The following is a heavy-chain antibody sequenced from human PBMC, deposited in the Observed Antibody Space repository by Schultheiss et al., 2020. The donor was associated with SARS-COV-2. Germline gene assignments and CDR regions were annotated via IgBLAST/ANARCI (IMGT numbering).Heavy chain of an antibody. CDR2: IWYDGSNK. D-gene: IGHD6-13*01. CDR3: ARDRDSSSCNWFDP. V-gene: IGHV3-33*08. CDR1: GFTFSSYG. Sequence: SCAASGFTFSSYGMHWVRQAPGKGLEWVAVIWYDGSNKYYADSVKGRFTISRDNSKNTLYLQMNSLRAEDTAVYYCARDRDSSSCNWFDPWGQGTLVTVSS. J-gene: IGHJ5*02.